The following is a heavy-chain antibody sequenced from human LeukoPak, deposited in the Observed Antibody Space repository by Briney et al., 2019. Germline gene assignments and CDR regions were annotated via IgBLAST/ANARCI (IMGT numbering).Heavy chain of an antibody. CDR1: GGSFSPYH. V-gene: IGHV4-59*01. Sequence: SETLSLTCTVSGGSFSPYHWSWIRQPPGKGMEWIGYIYYSGSTNYNPSLKSRVTISLDTSKNQFSLKLSSVTAADTAVYYCGRTNAFDIWGQGTMVTVSS. CDR3: GRTNAFDI. CDR2: IYYSGST. J-gene: IGHJ3*02.